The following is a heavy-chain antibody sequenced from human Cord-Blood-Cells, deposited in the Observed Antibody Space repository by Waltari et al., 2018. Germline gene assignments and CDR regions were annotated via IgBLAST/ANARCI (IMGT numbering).Heavy chain of an antibody. J-gene: IGHJ4*02. CDR3: ARDSSGWYYFDY. CDR2: IKQDGSEK. D-gene: IGHD6-19*01. V-gene: IGHV3-7*01. Sequence: EVQLVESGGGLVQPGGSLRLSCAASGFTFSSYWMSWVRQAPGKGCGWGANIKQDGSEKYYVDSVKCRFTISRDNAKNSLYLQMNSLRAEDTAVYYCARDSSGWYYFDYWGQGTLVTVSS. CDR1: GFTFSSYW.